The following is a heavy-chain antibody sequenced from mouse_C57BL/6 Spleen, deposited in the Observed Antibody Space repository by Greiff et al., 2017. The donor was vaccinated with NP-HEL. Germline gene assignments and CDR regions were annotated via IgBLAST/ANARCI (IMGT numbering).Heavy chain of an antibody. V-gene: IGHV3-6*01. CDR1: GYSITSGYY. CDR2: ISYDGSN. CDR3: ARGDGYFDV. D-gene: IGHD3-3*01. J-gene: IGHJ1*03. Sequence: EVKLQESGPGLVKPSQSLSLTCSVTGYSITSGYYWNWIRQFPGNKLEWMGYISYDGSNNYNPSLKNRIPITRDTSKNQFFLKLNSVTTEDTATYYCARGDGYFDVWGTGTTVTVSS.